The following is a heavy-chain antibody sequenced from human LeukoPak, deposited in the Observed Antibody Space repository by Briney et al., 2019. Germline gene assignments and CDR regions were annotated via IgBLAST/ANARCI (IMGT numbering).Heavy chain of an antibody. D-gene: IGHD2-15*01. CDR1: GDSISTYH. J-gene: IGHJ6*03. V-gene: IGHV4-4*09. CDR3: ARRAALPSYYYMDV. Sequence: ASETLSLTCTVSGDSISTYHWSWIRQPPGTGLEWIGYISSTGSTNYTPSLKSRVTISVDTSKNQFSLKLSSVTAADTAVYYCARRAALPSYYYMDVWGKGTTVTVSS. CDR2: ISSTGST.